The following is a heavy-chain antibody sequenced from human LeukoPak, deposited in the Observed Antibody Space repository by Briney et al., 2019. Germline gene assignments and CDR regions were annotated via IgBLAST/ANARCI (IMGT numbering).Heavy chain of an antibody. V-gene: IGHV3-23*01. J-gene: IGHJ4*02. CDR3: AKDRTYFSDFSAYYFSPPLQHY. Sequence: GGSLRLSRVASGFTFSNYAMSWVRQAPGKGLEWVSGIFGSTGGTYYADSVKGRVTISRDNSRNTVYLQMNSLRAEDTAVYYCAKDRTYFSDFSAYYFSPPLQHYWGQGTLVTVSS. CDR1: GFTFSNYA. D-gene: IGHD3-22*01. CDR2: IFGSTGGT.